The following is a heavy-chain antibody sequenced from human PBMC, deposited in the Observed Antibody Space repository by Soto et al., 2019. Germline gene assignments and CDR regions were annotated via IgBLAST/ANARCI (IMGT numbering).Heavy chain of an antibody. V-gene: IGHV2-26*01. Sequence: QVSLKESGPVLVKPTETLTLTCTVSGFSLNNAGMGVSWIRQPPGKALEWLAHIFSKDEKSYSTSLKSRLTIYKDTSKSQVVLTLTNTDPVDTATYYCARIRGVSTYMDVWGTGTTVTVSS. CDR1: GFSLNNAGMG. CDR2: IFSKDEK. CDR3: ARIRGVSTYMDV. J-gene: IGHJ6*03.